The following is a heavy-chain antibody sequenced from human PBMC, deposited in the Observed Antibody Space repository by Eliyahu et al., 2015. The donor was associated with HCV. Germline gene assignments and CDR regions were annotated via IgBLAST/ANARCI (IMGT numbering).Heavy chain of an antibody. CDR1: GGSLSGYY. CDR3: ASHGSGRSQDWFAP. J-gene: IGHJ5*02. Sequence: QVQLQQWGAGLLKPSETLSLTCAVYGGSLSGYYWTWIRQFPGKGLEWIGEISHSGGTNYNPSLKSRVAISGDTSKNQFSLKLTSVTAADSAIYFCASHGSGRSQDWFAPWGQGTLVIVSS. CDR2: ISHSGGT. D-gene: IGHD3-10*01. V-gene: IGHV4-34*01.